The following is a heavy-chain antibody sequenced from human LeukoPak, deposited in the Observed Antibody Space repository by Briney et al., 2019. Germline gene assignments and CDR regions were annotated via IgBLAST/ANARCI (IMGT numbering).Heavy chain of an antibody. Sequence: PGGSLRLSCAASGFTFSGYSMNWVRQAPGKGLEWVSSISSSSSYIYYADSVKGRFTISRDNAKNSLYLQMNSLRAEDTALYYGARDPAAAAGNYYGMDVWGQGTTVTVSS. CDR3: ARDPAAAAGNYYGMDV. CDR1: GFTFSGYS. V-gene: IGHV3-21*01. D-gene: IGHD6-13*01. J-gene: IGHJ6*02. CDR2: ISSSSSYI.